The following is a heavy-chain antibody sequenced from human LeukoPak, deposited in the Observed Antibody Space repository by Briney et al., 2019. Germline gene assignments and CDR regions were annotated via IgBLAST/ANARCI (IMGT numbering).Heavy chain of an antibody. V-gene: IGHV3-23*01. CDR2: ICGGGDAT. D-gene: IGHD6-19*01. Sequence: PGGSLRLSCAASGFTFKDYAMSWVRQAPGKGLEWVSGICGGGDATYYADSVKGRFTISRDNSKNTLYLQMNSLRAEDTAVYFCVKEIAVLWSPKFDHYGQGTLVTVSS. CDR3: VKEIAVLWSPKFDH. J-gene: IGHJ4*02. CDR1: GFTFKDYA.